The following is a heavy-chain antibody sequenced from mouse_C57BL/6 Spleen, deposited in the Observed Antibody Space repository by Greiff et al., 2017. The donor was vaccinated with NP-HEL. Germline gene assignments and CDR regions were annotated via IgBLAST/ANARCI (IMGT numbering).Heavy chain of an antibody. CDR1: GFTFSDYG. CDR2: ISRGSSTI. V-gene: IGHV5-17*01. CDR3: ATYGSRGEDY. Sequence: EVKLVESGGGLVKPGGSLKLSCAASGFTFSDYGMHWVRQAPEKGLEWVAYISRGSSTIYYADTVKGRFTISRDNAKNTLFLQMTSLRSEDTAMYYCATYGSRGEDYWGQGTTLTVSS. J-gene: IGHJ2*01. D-gene: IGHD1-1*01.